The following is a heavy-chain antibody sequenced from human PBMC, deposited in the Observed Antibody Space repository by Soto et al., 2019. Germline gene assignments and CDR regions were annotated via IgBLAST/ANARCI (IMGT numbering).Heavy chain of an antibody. CDR1: GFTFSSYS. CDR2: ISSRSSYI. D-gene: IGHD5-18*01. J-gene: IGHJ4*02. CDR3: ARGRDQPVDTPMGY. Sequence: EVQLVESGGGLVKPGGSLRLSCAASGFTFSSYSMNWVRQAPGKGLEWVSSISSRSSYIDYADSVRGRFTISRDNAKDSLFLRMNSRRAEDTAVYYCARGRDQPVDTPMGYWGQGTLVTVSS. V-gene: IGHV3-21*01.